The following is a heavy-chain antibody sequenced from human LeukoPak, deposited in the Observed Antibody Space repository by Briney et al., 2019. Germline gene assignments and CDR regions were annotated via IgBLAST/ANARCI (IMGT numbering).Heavy chain of an antibody. CDR3: ARVGIDYLASYHFDF. D-gene: IGHD2/OR15-2a*01. CDR2: IKQHGSEK. V-gene: IGHV3-7*01. CDR1: GFTFNYSW. Sequence: GGSLRLPCAASGFTFNYSWMSWVRQAPGKGLEWVANIKQHGSEKHYVDSVKGRFTISRDNAKNSLYLQMNSLRAEDTAVYYCARVGIDYLASYHFDFWGQGTLVTVSS. J-gene: IGHJ4*02.